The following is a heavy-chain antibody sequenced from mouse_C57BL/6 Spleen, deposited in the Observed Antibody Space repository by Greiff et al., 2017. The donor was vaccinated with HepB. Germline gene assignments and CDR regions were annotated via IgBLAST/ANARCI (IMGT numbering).Heavy chain of an antibody. CDR3: ARMGNYYGSSYWENY. D-gene: IGHD1-1*01. Sequence: VKLMESGAELARPGASVKLSCKASGYTFTSYGISWVKQRTGQGLEWIGEIYPRSGNTYYNEKFKGKATLTADKSSSTAYMELRSLTSEDSAVYFCARMGNYYGSSYWENYWGQGTTLTVSS. V-gene: IGHV1-81*01. CDR1: GYTFTSYG. CDR2: IYPRSGNT. J-gene: IGHJ2*01.